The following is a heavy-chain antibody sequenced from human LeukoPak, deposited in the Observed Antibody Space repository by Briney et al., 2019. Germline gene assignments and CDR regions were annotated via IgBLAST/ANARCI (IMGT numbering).Heavy chain of an antibody. D-gene: IGHD6-13*01. J-gene: IGHJ4*02. Sequence: GSVKVSCKASGYTFTSYDINWVRQATGQGLEWMGWMNPNSGNTGYAQKFQGRVTMTRNTSISTAYMELSSLRSEDTAVYYCARAWPMRKSLVLGLYWGQGTLVTVSS. V-gene: IGHV1-8*01. CDR1: GYTFTSYD. CDR2: MNPNSGNT. CDR3: ARAWPMRKSLVLGLY.